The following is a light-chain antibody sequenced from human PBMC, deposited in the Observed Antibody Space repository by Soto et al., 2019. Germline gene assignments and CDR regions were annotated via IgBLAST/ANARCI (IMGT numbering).Light chain of an antibody. Sequence: QSALTQPASVSGSPGQSITISCTGTSSDVGGYKYVSWYQQPPGKAPKLMIYEVSNRPSAVSNRFSGSKSGNTASLTISGLQTEDEADYYCTSFTSSRTWVFGGGTKLTVL. CDR1: SSDVGGYKY. V-gene: IGLV2-14*01. J-gene: IGLJ3*02. CDR2: EVS. CDR3: TSFTSSRTWV.